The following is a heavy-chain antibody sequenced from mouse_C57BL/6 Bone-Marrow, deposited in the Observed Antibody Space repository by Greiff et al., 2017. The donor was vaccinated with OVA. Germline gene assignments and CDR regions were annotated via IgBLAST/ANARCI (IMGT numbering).Heavy chain of an antibody. J-gene: IGHJ3*01. Sequence: EVQGVESGGGLVQPGGSMKLSCVASGFTFSNYWMNWVRQSPEKGLEWVAQIRLKSDNYATHYAESVKGRFTISRNDSKSSVYLQMNNLRAEDTGIYYCTGRGLRLAYWGQGTLVTVSA. CDR2: IRLKSDNYAT. CDR1: GFTFSNYW. CDR3: TGRGLRLAY. V-gene: IGHV6-3*01. D-gene: IGHD2-4*01.